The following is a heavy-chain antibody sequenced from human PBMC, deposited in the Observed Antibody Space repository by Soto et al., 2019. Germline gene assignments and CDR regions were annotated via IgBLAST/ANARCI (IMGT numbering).Heavy chain of an antibody. CDR2: INPNSGGT. V-gene: IGHV1-2*02. CDR3: ARTLMEFGEFTY. Sequence: ASVKVSCKASGYTFTGDYMHWVRQAPGQGLEWMGWINPNSGGTNYAQKFQGRVTMTRDTSISTAYMELSRLRSDDTAVYYCARTLMEFGEFTYWGQGTLVTVSS. J-gene: IGHJ4*02. D-gene: IGHD3-10*01. CDR1: GYTFTGDY.